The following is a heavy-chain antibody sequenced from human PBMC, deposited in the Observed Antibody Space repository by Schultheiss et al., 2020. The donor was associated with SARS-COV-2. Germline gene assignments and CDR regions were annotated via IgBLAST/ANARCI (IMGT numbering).Heavy chain of an antibody. D-gene: IGHD4-23*01. J-gene: IGHJ4*02. CDR2: ISSSSSYI. V-gene: IGHV3-21*01. CDR3: ASGGNSRRYLGY. CDR1: GFTFSSYA. Sequence: GESLKISCAASGFTFSSYAMHWVRQAPGKGLEWVSSISSSSSYIYYADSVKGRFTISRDNAKNSLYLQMNSLRAEDTAVYYCASGGNSRRYLGYWGQGTLVTVSS.